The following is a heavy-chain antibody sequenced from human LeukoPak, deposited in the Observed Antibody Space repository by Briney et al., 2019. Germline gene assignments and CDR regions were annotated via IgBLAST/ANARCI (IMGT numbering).Heavy chain of an antibody. CDR1: GNSISSGYF. D-gene: IGHD6-13*01. Sequence: SETLSLTCSVSGNSISSGYFWGWIRQPPGKGLEWIGEINHSGSTNYNPSLKSRVTISVDTSKNQFSLKLSSVTAADTAVYYCVRLTIAAADTNWFDPWGQGTLVTVSS. CDR3: VRLTIAAADTNWFDP. V-gene: IGHV4-38-2*02. CDR2: INHSGST. J-gene: IGHJ5*02.